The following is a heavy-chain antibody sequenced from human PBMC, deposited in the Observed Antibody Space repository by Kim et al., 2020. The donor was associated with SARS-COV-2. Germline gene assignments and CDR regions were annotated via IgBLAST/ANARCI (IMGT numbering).Heavy chain of an antibody. Sequence: SETLSLTCTVSGGSISSYYWSWIRQPPGKGLEWIGYIYYSGSTNYNPSLKSRVTISVDTSKNQFSLTLSRVTAADTAVYYCSRGFDYWGQGTLVTVSS. CDR1: GGSISSYY. V-gene: IGHV4-59*13. CDR3: SRGFDY. CDR2: IYYSGST. J-gene: IGHJ4*02.